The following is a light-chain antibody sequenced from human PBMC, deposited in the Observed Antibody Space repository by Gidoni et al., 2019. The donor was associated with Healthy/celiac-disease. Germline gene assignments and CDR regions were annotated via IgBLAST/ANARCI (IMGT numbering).Light chain of an antibody. CDR3: QSYDSSLSGSRV. J-gene: IGLJ2*01. V-gene: IGLV1-40*01. CDR2: GNS. CDR1: SSNIGAVYD. Sequence: QSVLTQPPSVSGAPGQSVTISCPGSSSNIGAVYDVHWYQQLPGTAPKLLIYGNSNRPSGVPDRFSGSKSGTSASLAITGLQAEDEADYYCQSYDSSLSGSRVFGGGTKLTVL.